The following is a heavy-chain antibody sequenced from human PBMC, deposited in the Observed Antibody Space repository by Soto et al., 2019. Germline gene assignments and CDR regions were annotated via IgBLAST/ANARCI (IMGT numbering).Heavy chain of an antibody. CDR2: IYPGDSDT. CDR3: ARPHDY. J-gene: IGHJ4*02. CDR1: GYKVSTWHNFTSYW. Sequence: PGESLKISCMGSGYKVSTWHNFTSYWIAWVRQMPGEGLEWMGIIYPGDSDTRYSPSFKGQVTISADKSISTAYLQWSSLKASDTAMYYCARPHDYWGQGTLVTVSS. V-gene: IGHV5-51*01.